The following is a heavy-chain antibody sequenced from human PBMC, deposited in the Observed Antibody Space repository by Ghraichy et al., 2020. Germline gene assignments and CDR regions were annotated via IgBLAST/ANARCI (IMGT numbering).Heavy chain of an antibody. Sequence: GGSLRLSCAASGFTFSSYSMNWVRQAPGKGLEWVSSISSSSYIYYADSVKGRFTISRDNAKNSLYLQMNSLRAEDTAVYYCASSDSSGWYGGAFDIWGQGTMVTVSS. D-gene: IGHD6-19*01. J-gene: IGHJ3*02. CDR2: ISSSSYI. CDR3: ASSDSSGWYGGAFDI. CDR1: GFTFSSYS. V-gene: IGHV3-21*01.